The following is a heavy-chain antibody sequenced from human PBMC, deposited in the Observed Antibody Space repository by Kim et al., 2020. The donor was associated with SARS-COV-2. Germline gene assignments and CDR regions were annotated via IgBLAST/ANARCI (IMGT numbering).Heavy chain of an antibody. CDR1: GFTFSDYY. V-gene: IGHV3-11*03. D-gene: IGHD4-17*01. CDR3: ARSDYGDYVFDY. J-gene: IGHJ4*02. Sequence: GGSLRLSCAASGFTFSDYYMSWIRQAPGKGLEWVSYISSSSSYTNYADSVKGRFTISRDNAKNSLYLQMNSLRAEDTAVYYCARSDYGDYVFDYWGQGTLVTVSS. CDR2: ISSSSSYT.